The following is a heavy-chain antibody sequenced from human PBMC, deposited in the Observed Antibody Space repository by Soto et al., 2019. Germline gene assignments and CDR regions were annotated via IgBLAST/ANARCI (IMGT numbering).Heavy chain of an antibody. CDR2: INAGNGNT. V-gene: IGHV1-3*01. J-gene: IGHJ4*02. D-gene: IGHD1-26*01. Sequence: GASVKVSFKASGYTFTSYAMHWVRQAPGQRLEWMGWINAGNGNTKYSQKFQGRVTITRDTSASTAYMELSSLRSEDTAVYYCASHPRAPTAFSTDYWGQGTLVTVSS. CDR1: GYTFTSYA. CDR3: ASHPRAPTAFSTDY.